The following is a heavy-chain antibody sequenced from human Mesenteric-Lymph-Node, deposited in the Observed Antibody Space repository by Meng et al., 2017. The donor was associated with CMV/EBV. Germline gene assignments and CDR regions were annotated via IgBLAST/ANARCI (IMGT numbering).Heavy chain of an antibody. CDR3: ARGLYDPPMDV. Sequence: GGSLRLSCAASGFTFSNYTIHWVRQVPGKGLEYVSGISSNGGRTYYADSVKGRFTISRDNSKNTLYLQMGSLRAEDMAVYYCARGLYDPPMDVWGQGTTVTVSS. CDR2: ISSNGGRT. CDR1: GFTFSNYT. J-gene: IGHJ6*02. V-gene: IGHV3-64*02. D-gene: IGHD3-3*01.